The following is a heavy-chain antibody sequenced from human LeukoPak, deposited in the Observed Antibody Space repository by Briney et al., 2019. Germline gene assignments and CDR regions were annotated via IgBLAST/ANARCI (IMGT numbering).Heavy chain of an antibody. D-gene: IGHD6-19*01. CDR1: GFTFSSYG. CDR2: IWYDGSNK. J-gene: IGHJ6*02. CDR3: ASIAVAGTDYYYYGMDV. Sequence: GRSLRLSCAASGFTFSSYGMHWVRQAPGKGLEWVAVIWYDGSNKYYADSVKGRFTISRDNAKNTLYLQMNSLRAEDTAVYYCASIAVAGTDYYYYGMDVWGQGTTVTVSS. V-gene: IGHV3-33*03.